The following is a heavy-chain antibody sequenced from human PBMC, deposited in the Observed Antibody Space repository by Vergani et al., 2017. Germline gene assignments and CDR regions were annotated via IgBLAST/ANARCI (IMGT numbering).Heavy chain of an antibody. D-gene: IGHD2-2*02. V-gene: IGHV3-23*01. Sequence: EVQLLESGGGLVQPGGSLRLSCAASGFTFSSYAMSWVRQAPGKGLEWVSAISGSGGSTYYADSVKGRFTISRDNSKNTLYLQMNSLRAEDTAVYYFAKDWVYCSSTSCYKDYYYYMDVWGKGTTVTVSS. J-gene: IGHJ6*03. CDR2: ISGSGGST. CDR1: GFTFSSYA. CDR3: AKDWVYCSSTSCYKDYYYYMDV.